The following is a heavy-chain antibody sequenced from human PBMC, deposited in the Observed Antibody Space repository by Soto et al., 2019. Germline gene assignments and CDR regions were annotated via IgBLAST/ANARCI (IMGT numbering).Heavy chain of an antibody. CDR1: GFTINNYW. D-gene: IGHD6-25*01. CDR3: ARAIAASASY. CDR2: IKQDGSEI. Sequence: GGSLRLSCAASGFTINNYWMHWVRQAPGKGLEWVANIKQDGSEIYYVDSVKGRFTISRDSAENLLYLQMNSLRPEDTAVYYCARAIAASASYWGQGTLVTVSS. J-gene: IGHJ4*02. V-gene: IGHV3-7*01.